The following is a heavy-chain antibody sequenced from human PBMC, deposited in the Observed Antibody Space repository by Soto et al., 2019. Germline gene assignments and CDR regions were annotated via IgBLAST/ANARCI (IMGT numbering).Heavy chain of an antibody. J-gene: IGHJ6*02. D-gene: IGHD5-12*01. CDR2: INPSGGST. CDR3: ARDEGYSGYDYFGYYYYGMDV. CDR1: GYTFTSYY. Sequence: ASVKVSCQASGYTFTSYYMRWVRQAPGQGLELMGIINPSGGSTSYAQKFQGRVTMTRDTSTSTVYMELSSLRSEDTAVYYCARDEGYSGYDYFGYYYYGMDVWGQGTTVTVSS. V-gene: IGHV1-46*01.